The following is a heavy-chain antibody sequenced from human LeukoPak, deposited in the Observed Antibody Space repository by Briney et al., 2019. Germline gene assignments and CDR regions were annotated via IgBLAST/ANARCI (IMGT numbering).Heavy chain of an antibody. J-gene: IGHJ6*03. D-gene: IGHD6-19*01. V-gene: IGHV4-59*01. Sequence: SETLSLTCTVSGGSISSYYWSWIRQPPGKGLEWIGYIYYSGSTNYNPSLKSRVTISVDTSKNQFSLKLSSVTAADTAVYYCARGIAVAGIYYYMDVWGKGTTVTVSS. CDR2: IYYSGST. CDR3: ARGIAVAGIYYYMDV. CDR1: GGSISSYY.